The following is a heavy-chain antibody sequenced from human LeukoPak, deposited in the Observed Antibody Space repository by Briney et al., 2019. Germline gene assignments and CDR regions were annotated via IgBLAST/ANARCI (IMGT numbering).Heavy chain of an antibody. Sequence: GGCLRLXCAASALTFSSYWMHCVRHAPGKGLVWVSRINSDGSSTSHTDSAEGRFTLSRDNAKSTLYLQMNSLRAEDTAFYYCARGYSGSDVFYFDYWGQGTLVTVSS. CDR1: ALTFSSYW. J-gene: IGHJ4*02. CDR2: INSDGSST. V-gene: IGHV3-74*01. D-gene: IGHD1-26*01. CDR3: ARGYSGSDVFYFDY.